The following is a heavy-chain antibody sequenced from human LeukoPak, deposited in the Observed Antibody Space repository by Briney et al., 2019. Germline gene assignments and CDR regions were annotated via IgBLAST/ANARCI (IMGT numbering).Heavy chain of an antibody. CDR2: INPNSGNT. J-gene: IGHJ5*02. Sequence: ASVKVSCKASGYTFTGYYMHWVRQAPGQGLEWMGWINPNSGNTGYAQKFQGRVTMTRNTSVSTAYMELSSLRSEDTAVNYCARMFGELSWFDPWGQGTLVTVSS. CDR3: ARMFGELSWFDP. V-gene: IGHV1-8*02. CDR1: GYTFTGYY. D-gene: IGHD3-10*02.